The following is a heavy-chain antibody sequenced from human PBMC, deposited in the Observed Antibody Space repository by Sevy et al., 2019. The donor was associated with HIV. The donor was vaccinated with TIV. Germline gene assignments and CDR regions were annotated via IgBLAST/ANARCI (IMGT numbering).Heavy chain of an antibody. CDR1: GFTFSNNA. D-gene: IGHD2-15*01. Sequence: GGSLRLSCAASGFTFSNNAMTWVRQAPGKGLEWVSSISGSDGSTYYADSVKGRFTISRDNSKNTLVLQMNSLRVDDTAVYYCAKNQRYWDYWGQGTLVTVSS. J-gene: IGHJ4*02. CDR2: ISGSDGST. V-gene: IGHV3-23*01. CDR3: AKNQRYWDY.